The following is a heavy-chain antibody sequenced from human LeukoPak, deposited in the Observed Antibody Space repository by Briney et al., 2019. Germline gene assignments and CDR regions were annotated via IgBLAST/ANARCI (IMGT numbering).Heavy chain of an antibody. CDR3: AKHRFESGGYHSTD. D-gene: IGHD3-22*01. CDR1: GFTFSSYS. V-gene: IGHV3-21*04. CDR2: ISSSSSYI. J-gene: IGHJ4*02. Sequence: GGSLRLSCAASGFTFSSYSMNWVRQAPGKGLEWVSSISSSSSYIYYADSVKGRFTISRDNAKNSLYLQMNSLRDEDTAVYYCAKHRFESGGYHSTDWGQGTLVTVSS.